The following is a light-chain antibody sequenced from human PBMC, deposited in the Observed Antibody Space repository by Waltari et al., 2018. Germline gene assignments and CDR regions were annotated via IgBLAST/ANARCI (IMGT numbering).Light chain of an antibody. CDR1: SSDVGGYNS. CDR2: DVS. Sequence: QSALTQPASVSGSPGQSLTISCTGTSSDVGGYNSVSWYQQHPGNAPKLMISDVSNRPSGVSNRFSGSKSGNTASLTISGLQAEDGADYYCSSYTSSSTLWVFGGGTKLTVL. V-gene: IGLV2-14*03. CDR3: SSYTSSSTLWV. J-gene: IGLJ3*02.